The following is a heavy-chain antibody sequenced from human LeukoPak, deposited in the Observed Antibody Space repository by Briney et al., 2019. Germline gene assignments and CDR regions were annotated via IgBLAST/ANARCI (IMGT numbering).Heavy chain of an antibody. Sequence: SETLSLTCSVSGGSISNSYWTWIRQPPGKGLESIGYIYYSGSTNYNPSLKSRVTISIDTSKNQLSLRLSSVTAADTAVYYCARVPRSLSSTGWSDYWGQGTLVTVSS. CDR3: ARVPRSLSSTGWSDY. V-gene: IGHV4-59*01. D-gene: IGHD6-19*01. CDR2: IYYSGST. CDR1: GGSISNSY. J-gene: IGHJ4*02.